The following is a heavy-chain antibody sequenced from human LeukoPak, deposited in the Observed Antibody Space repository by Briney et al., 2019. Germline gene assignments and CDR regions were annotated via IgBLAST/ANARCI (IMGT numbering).Heavy chain of an antibody. CDR3: GRDFGDVVDL. V-gene: IGHV4-59*12. CDR2: VSDSGKT. J-gene: IGHJ4*02. Sequence: SETLSHTCTVSGASISSYYWSWVRQPPPKGLEWIGYVSDSGKTEYNPSLKSRVTMSVDTSKNQFSLKLTSLTAADTAVYYGGRDFGDVVDLWGRGTLVTVSS. CDR1: GASISSYY. D-gene: IGHD2-21*01.